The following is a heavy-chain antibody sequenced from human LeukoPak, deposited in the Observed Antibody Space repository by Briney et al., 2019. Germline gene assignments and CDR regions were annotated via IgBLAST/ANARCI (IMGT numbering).Heavy chain of an antibody. D-gene: IGHD6-19*01. CDR3: VRAPPATGWLVDH. CDR2: ISTAGDT. CDR1: GFTFSNYD. J-gene: IGHJ4*02. Sequence: GGSLRLSCASSGFTFSNYDMLWVRQAAGKGLEWVSAISTAGDTYYPGSEKGRFTISRDNAKNSLYLPMRGLRVDDTAVYYCVRAPPATGWLVDHWGQGTLVTVSS. V-gene: IGHV3-13*04.